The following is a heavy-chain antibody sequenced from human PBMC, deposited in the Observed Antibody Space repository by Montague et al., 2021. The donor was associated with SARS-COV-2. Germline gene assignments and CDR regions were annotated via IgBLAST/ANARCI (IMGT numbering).Heavy chain of an antibody. V-gene: IGHV4-31*03. CDR1: GGSISSGGYY. CDR3: ARGQGITMIVVVIGAFDI. Sequence: TLSLTCTVSGGSISSGGYYWSWIRQHPGKGLEWIGYIDYSGSTYYNPSLKSRVTISVDTSKNQFSLKLSSVTAADTAVYYCARGQGITMIVVVIGAFDIWGQGTMVTVSS. CDR2: IDYSGST. D-gene: IGHD3-22*01. J-gene: IGHJ3*02.